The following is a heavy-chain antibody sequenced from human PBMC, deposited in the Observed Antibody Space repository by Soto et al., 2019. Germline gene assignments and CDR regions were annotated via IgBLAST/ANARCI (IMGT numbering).Heavy chain of an antibody. CDR2: ISAYNGNT. D-gene: IGHD5-18*01. V-gene: IGHV1-18*01. Sequence: QVQLVQSGAEVKKPGASVKVSCKASGYTFTSYGISWVRQAPGQGLEWMGWISAYNGNTNYAQKLQGRVTMTTDTSTSKDYMELRSLRSDDTAVYYCATTFGYSYAIDYWGQGTLVTVSS. J-gene: IGHJ4*02. CDR1: GYTFTSYG. CDR3: ATTFGYSYAIDY.